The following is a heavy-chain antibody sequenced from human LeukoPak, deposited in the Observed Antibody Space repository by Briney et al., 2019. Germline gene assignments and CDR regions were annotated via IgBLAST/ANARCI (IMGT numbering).Heavy chain of an antibody. CDR3: AKDLASLWFGENVFDY. D-gene: IGHD3-10*01. V-gene: IGHV1-8*01. Sequence: GASVKVSCKASGYTFTSYDINWVRQATGQGLEWMGWMNPNSGNAGYAQKFQGRVTMTRNTSISTAYMELSNLRPEDTAVYYCAKDLASLWFGENVFDYWGQGTLVTVSS. J-gene: IGHJ4*02. CDR1: GYTFTSYD. CDR2: MNPNSGNA.